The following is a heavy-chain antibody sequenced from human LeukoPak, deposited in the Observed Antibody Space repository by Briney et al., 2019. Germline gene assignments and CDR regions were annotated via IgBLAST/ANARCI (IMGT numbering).Heavy chain of an antibody. CDR1: GGSFSGYF. CDR3: ARGESTGKFDY. D-gene: IGHD1-1*01. V-gene: IGHV4-34*01. CDR2: INHGGRT. Sequence: SETLSLTCAVYGGSFSGYFWMWIRQPPGKGLEWIGEINHGGRTTNSPSLKSRVTMSVDTSKNQFSLKLTSVTAADTAVYYCARGESTGKFDYWGQGTLVTVSS. J-gene: IGHJ4*02.